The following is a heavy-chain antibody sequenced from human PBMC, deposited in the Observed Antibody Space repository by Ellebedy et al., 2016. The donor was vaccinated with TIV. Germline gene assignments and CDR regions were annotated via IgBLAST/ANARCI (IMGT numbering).Heavy chain of an antibody. CDR3: AREAGSYSYIDY. J-gene: IGHJ4*02. D-gene: IGHD1-26*01. V-gene: IGHV1-69*06. CDR2: IIPIFGTA. Sequence: SVKVSXXASGYTLTNYYTHWVRQAPGQGLEWMGGIIPIFGTANYAQKFQGRVTITADKSTSIAYMELSSLRSEDTAVYYCAREAGSYSYIDYWGQGTLVTVSS. CDR1: GYTLTNYY.